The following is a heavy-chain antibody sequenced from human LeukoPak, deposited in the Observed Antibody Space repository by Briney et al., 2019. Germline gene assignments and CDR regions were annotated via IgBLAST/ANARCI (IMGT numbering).Heavy chain of an antibody. CDR2: IRSKANSYAT. CDR1: GFTFSGSA. D-gene: IGHD2-15*01. Sequence: PGGSLRPSCAASGFTFSGSAMHWVRQASGKGLEWVGRIRSKANSYATAYAASVKGRFTISRDDSKNTAYLQMNSLKTEDTAVYYCTSRAAPVGYWGQGTLVTVSS. CDR3: TSRAAPVGY. J-gene: IGHJ4*02. V-gene: IGHV3-73*01.